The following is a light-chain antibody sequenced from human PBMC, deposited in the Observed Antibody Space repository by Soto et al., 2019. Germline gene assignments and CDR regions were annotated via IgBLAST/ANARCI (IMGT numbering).Light chain of an antibody. CDR2: GVT. V-gene: IGLV2-14*01. CDR1: SSDVGFYNY. CDR3: SSYSSHSTRV. Sequence: QSALTQPASVSGSPGQSITISCIGSSSDVGFYNYVSWYQQHPGKAPKLMLYGVTNRPSGVSNRFSGAKYGNMAYLTISGLQADDEAEYYGSSYSSHSTRVFGTGTKLTVL. J-gene: IGLJ1*01.